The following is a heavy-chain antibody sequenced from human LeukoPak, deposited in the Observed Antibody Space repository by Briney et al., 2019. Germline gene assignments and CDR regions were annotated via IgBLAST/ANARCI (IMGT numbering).Heavy chain of an antibody. J-gene: IGHJ3*02. V-gene: IGHV1-2*02. CDR2: INPNSGGT. Sequence: PSVKVSCKASGYTFTGYYMHWVRQAPGQGREWMGWINPNSGGTNYAQKFQGRVTMTRDTSISTAYMELSRLRSDDTAVYYCARSRWGAAFDIWGQGTMVTVSS. CDR1: GYTFTGYY. CDR3: ARSRWGAAFDI. D-gene: IGHD3-16*01.